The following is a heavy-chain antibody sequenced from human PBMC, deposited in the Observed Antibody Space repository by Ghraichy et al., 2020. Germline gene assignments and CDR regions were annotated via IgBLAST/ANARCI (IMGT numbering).Heavy chain of an antibody. V-gene: IGHV4-39*01. CDR1: GGSISSSRYY. D-gene: IGHD3-10*01. Sequence: SETLSLTCSVSGGSISSSRYYWGWVRQSPGKGLEWIGNIYYSGTTYYNPSLKSRVTISVDTSKNQFSLKLSSVAAADTAVYYCATSPDPYYYGSGSYYMYYFDYWGQGTLFTVSS. CDR3: ATSPDPYYYGSGSYYMYYFDY. J-gene: IGHJ4*02. CDR2: IYYSGTT.